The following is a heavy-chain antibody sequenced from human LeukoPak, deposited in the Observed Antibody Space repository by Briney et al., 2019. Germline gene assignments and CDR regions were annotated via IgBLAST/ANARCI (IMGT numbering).Heavy chain of an antibody. CDR2: INPSGGST. V-gene: IGHV1-46*01. Sequence: ASVKVSCKASGYTFTSYYMHWVRQAPGQGLEWMGIINPSGGSTSYAQKFQGRVTMTRDTSTSTVYMELSSLRSEDTAVYYRARDYDILTGYPLGAFDIWGQGTMVTVSS. CDR1: GYTFTSYY. J-gene: IGHJ3*02. D-gene: IGHD3-9*01. CDR3: ARDYDILTGYPLGAFDI.